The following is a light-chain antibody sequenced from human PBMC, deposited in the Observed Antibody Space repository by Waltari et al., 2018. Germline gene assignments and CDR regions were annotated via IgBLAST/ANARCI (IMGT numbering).Light chain of an antibody. Sequence: QSALTQPASVSGSPGQSITISCTGTSSAVGSYDLVSWYQQLPGKAPKLIIYEVNKRPSGVSSLFSGAKSGSTAAPTISGLQTEDEADFYCCSFASGTTFVFGGGTKVTVL. CDR2: EVN. V-gene: IGLV2-23*02. J-gene: IGLJ2*01. CDR1: SSAVGSYDL. CDR3: CSFASGTTFV.